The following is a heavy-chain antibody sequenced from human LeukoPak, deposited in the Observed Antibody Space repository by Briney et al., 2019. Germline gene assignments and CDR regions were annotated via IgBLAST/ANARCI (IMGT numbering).Heavy chain of an antibody. V-gene: IGHV3-48*01. CDR1: GFTFSSYS. CDR3: ARDPGGRHSGYDSYYFDY. Sequence: GGSLRLSCAASGFTFSSYSMNWVRQAPGKGLEWVSYIRSSSSTIYYADSVKGRFTISTDNANNSLYLQMNSLRAEDTAVYYCARDPGGRHSGYDSYYFDYWGQGTLVTVSS. J-gene: IGHJ4*02. CDR2: IRSSSSTI. D-gene: IGHD5-12*01.